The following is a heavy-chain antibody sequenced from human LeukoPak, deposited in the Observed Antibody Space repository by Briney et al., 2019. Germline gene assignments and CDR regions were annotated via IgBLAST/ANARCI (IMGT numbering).Heavy chain of an antibody. CDR3: ARSGYSYGLVDY. CDR1: GGSISSDY. D-gene: IGHD5-18*01. Sequence: SETLSLTCTVSGGSISSDYWSWIRQPPGKGLEWIGYIYYSGDTNYNPSLKSRVTISVDTSKNQFSLKLRSVTAADTSVYYCARSGYSYGLVDYWGQGTLVTVSS. CDR2: IYYSGDT. V-gene: IGHV4-59*01. J-gene: IGHJ4*02.